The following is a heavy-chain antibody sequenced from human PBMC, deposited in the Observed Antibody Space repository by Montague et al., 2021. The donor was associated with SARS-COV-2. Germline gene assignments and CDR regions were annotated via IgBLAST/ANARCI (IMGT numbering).Heavy chain of an antibody. Sequence: SLRLSCAASGFTFNTYAMTWVRQAPGKGLEWVSGIGGSGAHTYYADSVKGRFTISRDNSKNTLSLQMNSLRVEDTAMYYCAKSLDTSGYSFEGGADYWGQGTLVTVSS. D-gene: IGHD5-12*01. CDR2: IGGSGAHT. J-gene: IGHJ4*02. CDR3: AKSLDTSGYSFEGGADY. CDR1: GFTFNTYA. V-gene: IGHV3-23*01.